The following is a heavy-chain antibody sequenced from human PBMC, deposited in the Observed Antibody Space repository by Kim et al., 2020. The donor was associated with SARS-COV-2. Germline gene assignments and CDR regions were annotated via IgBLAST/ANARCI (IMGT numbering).Heavy chain of an antibody. J-gene: IGHJ6*02. CDR3: ARDDYGDYAMTYGMDV. V-gene: IGHV3-30*01. Sequence: SVKGRFTSSRDNSKNTLYLQMNSLRAEDTAVYYCARDDYGDYAMTYGMDVWGQGTTVTVSS. D-gene: IGHD4-17*01.